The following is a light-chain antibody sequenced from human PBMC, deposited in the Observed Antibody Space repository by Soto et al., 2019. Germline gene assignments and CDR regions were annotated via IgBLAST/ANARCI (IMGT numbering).Light chain of an antibody. CDR1: QSVSSN. J-gene: IGKJ5*01. CDR3: QQYGSSPPIT. Sequence: THSPATLSVSPGESATLSCRASQSVSSNLAWYQQKPGQAPRLLIYGASTRATGIPPRFSGGGSGTEFTLTISRLEPEDFAVYYCQQYGSSPPITFGQGTRLEIK. CDR2: GAS. V-gene: IGKV3-15*01.